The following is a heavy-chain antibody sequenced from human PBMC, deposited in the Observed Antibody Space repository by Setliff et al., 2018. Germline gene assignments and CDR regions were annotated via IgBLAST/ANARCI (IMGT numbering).Heavy chain of an antibody. CDR3: ARQKEYSGRSCFQH. CDR1: GGSFSDYY. CDR2: INHSGST. Sequence: SETLSLTCAVYGGSFSDYYWSWIRQSPGKGLEWIGEINHSGSTNYNPSLKTRVTISVDTSKNQFSLTLSSVTAADTATYYYARQKEYSGRSCFQHWGQDIPVTVSS. J-gene: IGHJ1*01. V-gene: IGHV4-34*01. D-gene: IGHD1-26*01.